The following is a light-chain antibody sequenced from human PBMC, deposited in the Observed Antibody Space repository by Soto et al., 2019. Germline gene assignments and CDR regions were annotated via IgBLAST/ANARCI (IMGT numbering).Light chain of an antibody. V-gene: IGKV3-15*01. CDR1: QSVGSN. CDR3: HLNNKWLPYT. J-gene: IGKJ2*01. Sequence: EIVMTQSPATLSVSPGETATLSCRASQSVGSNLAWYQQKPGQAPRLLIYDASTRATGIPARFSGSGSETEFALTSSGLLSEDLAVYYGHLNNKWLPYTFGRGTKLEIK. CDR2: DAS.